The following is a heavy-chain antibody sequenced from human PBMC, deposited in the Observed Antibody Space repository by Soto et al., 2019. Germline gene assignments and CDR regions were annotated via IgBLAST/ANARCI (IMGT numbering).Heavy chain of an antibody. D-gene: IGHD6-13*01. J-gene: IGHJ6*02. CDR2: IDPNSGGT. Sequence: QVQLVQSGAEVKKPGASVKVSCKASGYTFTGYYIHWVRQAPGQGLEWMGWIDPNSGGTNYAQKFQVWVTMTRDTSISTADMELSRLRSDDTAVYYCARDLRDRYSSSWYGGRYYYYGMDVWGQGTTVTVSS. V-gene: IGHV1-2*04. CDR3: ARDLRDRYSSSWYGGRYYYYGMDV. CDR1: GYTFTGYY.